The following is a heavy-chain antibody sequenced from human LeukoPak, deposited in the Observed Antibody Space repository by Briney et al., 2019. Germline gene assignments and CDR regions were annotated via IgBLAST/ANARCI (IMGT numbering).Heavy chain of an antibody. CDR3: ARRRDGYNLAFDI. CDR2: IYPRDSDT. Sequence: GESLKISCKASGYSFTSYWIGWVRQMPGKGLEWIGLIYPRDSDTNYSPSFQGQVTVSADKSITTAYLQWSSLKASDTAMYYCARRRDGYNLAFDIWAQGTMVTASS. V-gene: IGHV5-51*01. D-gene: IGHD5-24*01. J-gene: IGHJ3*02. CDR1: GYSFTSYW.